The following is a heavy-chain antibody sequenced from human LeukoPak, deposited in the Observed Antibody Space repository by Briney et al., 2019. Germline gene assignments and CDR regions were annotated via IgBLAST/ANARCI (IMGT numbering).Heavy chain of an antibody. D-gene: IGHD2-15*01. Sequence: PSETLSLTCTVSGGSISSYYWSWIRQPAGKGLEWIGRIYSSGSTNYNLYLKSRVTMSVDTSKNQFSLKLSSVTAADTAVYYCARDSRFLGYCSGGSCYAFDIWGQGTMVTVSS. CDR1: GGSISSYY. CDR2: IYSSGST. CDR3: ARDSRFLGYCSGGSCYAFDI. V-gene: IGHV4-4*07. J-gene: IGHJ3*02.